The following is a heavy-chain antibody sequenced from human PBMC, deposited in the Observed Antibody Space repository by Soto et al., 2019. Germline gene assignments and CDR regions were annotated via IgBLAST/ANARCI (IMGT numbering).Heavy chain of an antibody. CDR2: VYHSGDT. Sequence: SETLSLTCSVYGGSFSSSYWIWIRQSPGKGLEWLGYVYHSGDTNYSPSLRSRVSISVDTSKNEFSLRLSSVTAADTAVYFCARGVGFPGSHFDPWGQGTQVTVSS. CDR3: ARGVGFPGSHFDP. CDR1: GGSFSSSY. D-gene: IGHD2-8*01. J-gene: IGHJ5*02. V-gene: IGHV4-59*01.